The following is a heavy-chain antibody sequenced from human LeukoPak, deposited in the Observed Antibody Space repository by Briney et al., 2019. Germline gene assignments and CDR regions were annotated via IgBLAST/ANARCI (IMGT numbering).Heavy chain of an antibody. CDR2: ISSSSSYI. CDR1: GFTFSSYR. J-gene: IGHJ5*02. D-gene: IGHD3-22*01. V-gene: IGHV3-21*01. CDR3: ARGREYYYDSSGYYFNWFDP. Sequence: GGSLRLSCAASGFTFSSYRMNWVRQAPGKGLEWVSSISSSSSYIYYADSVKGRFTISRDNAKNSLYLQMNSLRAEDTAVYYCARGREYYYDSSGYYFNWFDPWGQGTLVTVSS.